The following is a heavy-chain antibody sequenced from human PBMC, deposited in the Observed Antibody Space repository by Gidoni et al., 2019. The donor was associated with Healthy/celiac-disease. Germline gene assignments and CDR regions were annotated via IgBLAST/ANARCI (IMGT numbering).Heavy chain of an antibody. D-gene: IGHD3-10*01. Sequence: QVQLVQSGAEVTKPASSVKVSCTASGGTFSSSAISWVRQAPGQGFEWMGGIIPILGIANNAQKFQGRVTITADKSTSTAYMELSSLRSEDTAVYYCARGRFGDNNYYYGMDVWGQGTTVTVSS. V-gene: IGHV1-69*10. CDR1: GGTFSSSA. CDR3: ARGRFGDNNYYYGMDV. J-gene: IGHJ6*02. CDR2: IIPILGIA.